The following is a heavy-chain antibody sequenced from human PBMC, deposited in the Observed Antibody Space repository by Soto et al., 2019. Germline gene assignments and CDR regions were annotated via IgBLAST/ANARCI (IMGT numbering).Heavy chain of an antibody. D-gene: IGHD1-26*01. CDR3: AREVGANRGNWFDP. V-gene: IGHV1-2*04. CDR1: GYTFTGYY. CDR2: INPNSGGT. J-gene: IGHJ5*02. Sequence: ASVKVSCKASGYTFTGYYMHWVRQAPGQGLEWMGWINPNSGGTNYAQKFQGWVTVTRDTSISTAYMELSRLRSDDTAVYYCAREVGANRGNWFDPWGQGTLVTVSS.